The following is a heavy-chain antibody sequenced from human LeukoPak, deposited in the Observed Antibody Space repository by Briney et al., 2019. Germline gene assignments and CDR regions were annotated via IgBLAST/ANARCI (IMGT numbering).Heavy chain of an antibody. J-gene: IGHJ6*02. CDR3: VRHVSSGWDYYNGLDV. V-gene: IGHV4-39*01. CDR1: VGPIGSRGFY. CDR2: IYYPEST. D-gene: IGHD6-19*01. Sequence: SETLSLTCKVSVGPIGSRGFYWGWIRQPPGKGLEWIGSIYYPESTHYNPSLQSRVTISVDTSKYQVSLTLSSVTATDTAVYYCVRHVSSGWDYYNGLDVWGQGTTVTVSS.